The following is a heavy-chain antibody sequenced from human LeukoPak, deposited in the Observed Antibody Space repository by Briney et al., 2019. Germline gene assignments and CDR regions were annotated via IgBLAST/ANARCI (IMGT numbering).Heavy chain of an antibody. CDR2: TSSSSSYI. J-gene: IGHJ4*02. V-gene: IGHV3-21*01. D-gene: IGHD1-26*01. Sequence: PGGSLRLSCAASGFTFSSYSMNWVRQAPGKGLEWVSSTSSSSSYIYYADSVKGRFTISRDNAKNSLYLQMNSLRAEDTAVYYCAGGWELPDAFDYWGQGTLVTVSS. CDR1: GFTFSSYS. CDR3: AGGWELPDAFDY.